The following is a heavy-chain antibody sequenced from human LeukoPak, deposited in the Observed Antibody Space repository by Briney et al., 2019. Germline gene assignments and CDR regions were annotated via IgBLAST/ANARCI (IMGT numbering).Heavy chain of an antibody. CDR1: GYSINSAYY. J-gene: IGHJ5*02. CDR3: ARLTPGKNWFDP. Sequence: SETLSLTCTVSGYSINSAYYWGWIRQPPGKGLEWIGNMYHSGITYYNLSLKSRVTISVDTSKNQFSLKLNSVTAADTAVYYCARLTPGKNWFDPWGHGTLVTVS. V-gene: IGHV4-38-2*02. CDR2: MYHSGIT. D-gene: IGHD3-10*01.